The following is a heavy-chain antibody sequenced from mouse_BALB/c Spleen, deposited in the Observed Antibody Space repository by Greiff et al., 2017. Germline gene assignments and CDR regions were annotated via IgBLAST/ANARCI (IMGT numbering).Heavy chain of an antibody. V-gene: IGHV5-4*02. CDR2: ISDGGSYT. J-gene: IGHJ4*01. Sequence: EVKLVESGGGLVKPGGSLKLSCAASGFTFSDYYMYWVRQTPEKRLEWVATISDGGSYTYYPDSVKGRFTISRDNAKNNLYLQMSSLKSEDTAMYYCARGNYGYDYAMDYWGQGTSVTVSS. D-gene: IGHD1-2*01. CDR1: GFTFSDYY. CDR3: ARGNYGYDYAMDY.